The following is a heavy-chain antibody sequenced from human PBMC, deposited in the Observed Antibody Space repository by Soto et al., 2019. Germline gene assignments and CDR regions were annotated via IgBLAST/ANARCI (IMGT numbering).Heavy chain of an antibody. CDR2: INWSGGGT. Sequence: GGSLRLSCAASGFIFDDHGMSWVRQAPGKGLEWVSGINWSGGGTGYADYVRGRFTISRDNAKNSLYLQMNSLRVEDTAIYYCVRDFRIATASGGFDSWGQGT. D-gene: IGHD6-25*01. CDR1: GFIFDDHG. CDR3: VRDFRIATASGGFDS. J-gene: IGHJ4*02. V-gene: IGHV3-20*04.